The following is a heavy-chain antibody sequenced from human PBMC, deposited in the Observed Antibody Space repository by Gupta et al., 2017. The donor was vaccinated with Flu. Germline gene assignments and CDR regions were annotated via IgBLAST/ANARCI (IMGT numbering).Heavy chain of an antibody. J-gene: IGHJ3*01. D-gene: IGHD2-2*02. Sequence: GDSSSNGFYYWGWIRQPPGKGLEWMGSIYHSGSNYYNPSLKSRGTLSADTSKNQLSLRLSSVTAADTAIYYCARPYTLYDDDFHVWGQGAMVLVSS. CDR2: IYHSGSN. CDR3: ARPYTLYDDDFHV. V-gene: IGHV4-39*01. CDR1: GDSSSNGFYY.